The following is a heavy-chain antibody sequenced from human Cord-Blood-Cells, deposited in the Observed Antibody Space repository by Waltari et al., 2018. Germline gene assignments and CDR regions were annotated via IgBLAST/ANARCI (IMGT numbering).Heavy chain of an antibody. V-gene: IGHV3-53*04. Sequence: EVQLVESGGGLVQPGGSLRLSCAASGFTVSSNYMSWVRQAPGKGLECVSVIYSGGSTYCADSVKGRFTISRHNSKNTLYLQMNSLRAEDTAVYYCARDGSHYMDVWGKGTTVTVSS. CDR2: IYSGGST. CDR1: GFTVSSNY. J-gene: IGHJ6*03. CDR3: ARDGSHYMDV.